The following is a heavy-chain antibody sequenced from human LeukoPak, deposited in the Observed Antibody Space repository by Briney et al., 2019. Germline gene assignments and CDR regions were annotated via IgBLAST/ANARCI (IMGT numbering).Heavy chain of an antibody. D-gene: IGHD3-22*01. CDR1: GFTFDDYA. J-gene: IGHJ4*02. Sequence: GGSLRLSCAASGFTFDDYAMHWVRQAPGKGLEWVSGISWNSGSIGYADSVKGRFTVSRDNAKNSLYLQMNSLRAEDTALYYCAKSKFSITMIVVAIDYWGQGTLVTVSS. CDR3: AKSKFSITMIVVAIDY. CDR2: ISWNSGSI. V-gene: IGHV3-9*01.